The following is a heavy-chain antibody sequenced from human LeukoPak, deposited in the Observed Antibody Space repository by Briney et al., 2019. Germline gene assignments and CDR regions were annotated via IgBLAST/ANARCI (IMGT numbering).Heavy chain of an antibody. V-gene: IGHV5-51*01. Sequence: GESLKISCNGSEYSSFTFYWIVGVRQMPGKGLEWMGIIYPGDSDTRYSPSFQGQVTISADNSISTAYLQWSSLKASDTAMYYCARHVIAAAGHYYYYYMDVWGKGTTVTVSS. D-gene: IGHD6-13*01. CDR3: ARHVIAAAGHYYYYYMDV. CDR2: IYPGDSDT. J-gene: IGHJ6*03. CDR1: EYSSFTFYW.